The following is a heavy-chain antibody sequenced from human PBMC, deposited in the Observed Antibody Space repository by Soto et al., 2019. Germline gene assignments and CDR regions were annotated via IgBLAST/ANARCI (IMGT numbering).Heavy chain of an antibody. J-gene: IGHJ3*02. D-gene: IGHD3-10*01. CDR1: GFTFSSYG. CDR3: AKDNRWRSYYYGPGSYSGDAFDI. CDR2: ISYDGSNK. V-gene: IGHV3-30*18. Sequence: GGSLRLSCAASGFTFSSYGMHWVRQAPGKGLEWVAVISYDGSNKYYADSVKGRFTISRDNSKNTLYLQMNSLRAEDTAVYYCAKDNRWRSYYYGPGSYSGDAFDIWGQGTMVTVSS.